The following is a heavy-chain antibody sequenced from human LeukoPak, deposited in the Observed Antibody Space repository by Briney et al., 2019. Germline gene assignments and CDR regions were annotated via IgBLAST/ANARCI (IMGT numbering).Heavy chain of an antibody. J-gene: IGHJ4*02. CDR2: INPDGSST. V-gene: IGHV3-74*01. Sequence: GGSLRLSCAASGFTFSSYWMHWVRQAPGKGLVWVSRINPDGSSTSYADSVKGRFTISRDNAKNTLYLQMNSLRAEDTAVYYCARFKVTVTSPHWGQGTLVTVSS. D-gene: IGHD4-11*01. CDR3: ARFKVTVTSPH. CDR1: GFTFSSYW.